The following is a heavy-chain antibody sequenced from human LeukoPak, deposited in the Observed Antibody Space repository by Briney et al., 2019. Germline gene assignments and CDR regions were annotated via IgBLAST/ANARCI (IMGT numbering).Heavy chain of an antibody. V-gene: IGHV3-7*01. J-gene: IGHJ4*02. CDR3: ARPALYDSSGYYPPEFDY. CDR1: GFTFSSYW. CDR2: IKQDGSEK. Sequence: GGSLRLSCAASGFTFSSYWMSWVRQAPGKGLEWVANIKQDGSEKYYVDSVKGRFTISGDNAKNSLYLQMNSLRAEDTAVYYCARPALYDSSGYYPPEFDYWGQGTLVTVSS. D-gene: IGHD3-22*01.